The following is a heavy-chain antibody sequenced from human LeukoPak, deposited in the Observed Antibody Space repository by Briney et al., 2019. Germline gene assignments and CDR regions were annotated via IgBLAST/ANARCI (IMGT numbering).Heavy chain of an antibody. J-gene: IGHJ6*02. V-gene: IGHV3-7*03. CDR3: ARDNGMDV. CDR2: VNRDGSET. Sequence: GGSLRLSCAASGFTLSNHWMTWVRQVPGRGPEWVANVNRDGSETYYLDSVKGRFTISKDNAKNSLYLQMNSLRAEDTALYHCARDNGMDVWGQGTTVIVSS. CDR1: GFTLSNHW.